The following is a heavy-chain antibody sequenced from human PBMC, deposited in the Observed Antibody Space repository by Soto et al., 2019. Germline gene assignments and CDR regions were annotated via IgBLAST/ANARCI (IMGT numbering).Heavy chain of an antibody. CDR1: GDSVSSNSAA. CDR3: ASLYCSGGSCYLDYFDY. CDR2: TYYRSKWYN. V-gene: IGHV6-1*01. D-gene: IGHD2-15*01. J-gene: IGHJ4*02. Sequence: SQTLSLTCAISGDSVSSNSAAWNWIRQSPSRGLEWLGRTYYRSKWYNDYAVSVKSRITINPDTSKNQFSLQLNSVTPEDTAVYYCASLYCSGGSCYLDYFDYWGQGTLVTVSS.